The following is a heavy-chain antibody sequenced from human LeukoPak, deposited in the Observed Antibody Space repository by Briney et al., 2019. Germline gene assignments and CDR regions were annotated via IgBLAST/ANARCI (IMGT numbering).Heavy chain of an antibody. Sequence: GGSLRLSCAASGFTFSHHGMHWVRQAPGKGLEWVAFIRNDGSNHYYADSVKGRFTISRDNSKNNVYLQMYSLRVEDTSIYYCVRDYNWGFDHWGQGTVVTVSS. CDR2: IRNDGSNH. CDR1: GFTFSHHG. D-gene: IGHD1-1*01. J-gene: IGHJ4*02. CDR3: VRDYNWGFDH. V-gene: IGHV3-30*02.